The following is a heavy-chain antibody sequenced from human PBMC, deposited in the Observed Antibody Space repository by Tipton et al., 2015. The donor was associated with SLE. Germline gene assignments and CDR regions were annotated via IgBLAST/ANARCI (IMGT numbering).Heavy chain of an antibody. Sequence: TLSLTCIVSGGSISSGGYYWGWIRQLPGKGLEWNGYTYYSGNTYYNPSLKSRVTISTDTSKKQFFLNLSTVTAADTAVFYCARGPTRYYFDYWGQGILVTVSS. J-gene: IGHJ4*02. CDR2: TYYSGNT. CDR1: GGSISSGGYY. V-gene: IGHV4-31*03. CDR3: ARGPTRYYFDY.